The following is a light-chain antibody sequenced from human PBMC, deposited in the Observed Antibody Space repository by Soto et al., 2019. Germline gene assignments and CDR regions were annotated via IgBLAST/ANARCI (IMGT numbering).Light chain of an antibody. CDR1: QSISSW. CDR2: KAS. CDR3: QQYKGT. J-gene: IGKJ1*01. Sequence: DIQMTQSPSTLSASVGDRVTITCRASQSISSWLAWYQQKPGKAPKLLIYKASSLESGVPSRFSGSGSGTESTLTISSLQPDDFATYYCQQYKGTFGQGTKVEIK. V-gene: IGKV1-5*03.